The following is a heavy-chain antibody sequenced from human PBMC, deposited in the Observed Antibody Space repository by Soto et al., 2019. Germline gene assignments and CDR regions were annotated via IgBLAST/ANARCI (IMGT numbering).Heavy chain of an antibody. J-gene: IGHJ6*03. V-gene: IGHV3-74*01. CDR3: ARGDCVGGTCYSLAGSFYYYMDA. CDR2: INNDGSVS. D-gene: IGHD2-15*01. CDR1: GFTFSNYW. Sequence: EVQLVESGGGLVQPGGSLRLSCVASGFTFSNYWMYWVRQAPGEGLVWVSRINNDGSVSSYADSVKGRLTISRDYVKNTLYLQMDSLRAEDTAVYYCARGDCVGGTCYSLAGSFYYYMDAWGKGTTVTVFS.